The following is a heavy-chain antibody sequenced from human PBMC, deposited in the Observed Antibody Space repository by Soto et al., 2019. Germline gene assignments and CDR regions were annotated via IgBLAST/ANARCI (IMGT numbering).Heavy chain of an antibody. CDR2: IIPIFGTA. Sequence: ASVKVPCKASGGTFSSYAISWVRQAPGQGLEWMGGIIPIFGTANYAQKFQGRVTITADESTSTAYMELSSLRSEDTAVYYCARDRDYYDSSGYYRLDYYGMDVWGQGTTVTVSS. D-gene: IGHD3-22*01. J-gene: IGHJ6*02. CDR3: ARDRDYYDSSGYYRLDYYGMDV. CDR1: GGTFSSYA. V-gene: IGHV1-69*13.